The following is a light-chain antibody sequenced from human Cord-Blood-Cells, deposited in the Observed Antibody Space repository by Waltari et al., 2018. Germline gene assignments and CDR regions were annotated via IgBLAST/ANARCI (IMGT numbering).Light chain of an antibody. CDR1: SSNIGSNY. CDR3: AAWDDSLSGRV. J-gene: IGLJ2*01. V-gene: IGLV1-47*01. Sequence: QSVLTQPPSASGTPGQRVTISCSGSSSNIGSNYVYWYQQLPGTAPKILIYRNNPRPSGVPDRFSGSKSGPSASLAISGLRSEDEADYYCAAWDDSLSGRVFGGGTKLTVL. CDR2: RNN.